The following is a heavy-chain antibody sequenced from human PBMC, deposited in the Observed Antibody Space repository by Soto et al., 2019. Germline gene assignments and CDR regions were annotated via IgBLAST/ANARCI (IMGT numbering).Heavy chain of an antibody. CDR3: ARDVAVYYGSGSSPNWFDP. V-gene: IGHV3-7*05. Sequence: GGSLRLSCAASGFTFSSYWMSWVRQAPGKGLEWVANIKQDGSEKYYVDSVKGRFTISRDNAKNSLYLQMNSLRAEDTAVYYCARDVAVYYGSGSSPNWFDPWGQGTLVTVSS. J-gene: IGHJ5*02. D-gene: IGHD3-10*01. CDR1: GFTFSSYW. CDR2: IKQDGSEK.